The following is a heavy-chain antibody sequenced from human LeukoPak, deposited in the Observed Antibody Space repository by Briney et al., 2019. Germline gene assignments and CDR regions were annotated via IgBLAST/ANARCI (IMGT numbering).Heavy chain of an antibody. CDR1: GFTFSSYS. CDR3: TRLQIAVAGPNWFDP. Sequence: SGRSLRLSCAASGFTFSSYSMNWVRQAPGKGLEWVSYISSSSSTIYYADSVKGRFTISRDNAKNSLYLQMSSLRAEDTAVYYCTRLQIAVAGPNWFDPWGQGTLVTVSS. J-gene: IGHJ5*02. V-gene: IGHV3-48*01. D-gene: IGHD6-19*01. CDR2: ISSSSSTI.